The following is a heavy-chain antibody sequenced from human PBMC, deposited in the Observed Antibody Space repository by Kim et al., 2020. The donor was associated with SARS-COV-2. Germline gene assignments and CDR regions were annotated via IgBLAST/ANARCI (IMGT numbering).Heavy chain of an antibody. D-gene: IGHD2-15*01. J-gene: IGHJ5*02. CDR3: SKIVPAGGGWHGGDP. Sequence: GGSLRLSCAASGFTFITYAMSWVRQAPGKGLEWVSVIWSNGVSTYYADSVRGRFTIFRDSSRNTLFLQMNSLITEDTAVYYCSKIVPAGGGWHGGDPWV. CDR1: GFTFITYA. CDR2: IWSNGVST. V-gene: IGHV3-23*01.